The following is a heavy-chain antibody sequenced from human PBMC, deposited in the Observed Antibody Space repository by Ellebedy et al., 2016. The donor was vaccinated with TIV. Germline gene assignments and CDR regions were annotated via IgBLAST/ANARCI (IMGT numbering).Heavy chain of an antibody. CDR3: ARVPWPPIAAPPGAFDI. CDR1: GFTFSSYW. V-gene: IGHV3-7*03. D-gene: IGHD6-6*01. CDR2: IKQDGSEK. J-gene: IGHJ3*02. Sequence: GESLKISCAASGFTFSSYWMSWVRQAPGKGLEWVANIKQDGSEKYYVDSVKGRFTISRDNAKNSLYLQMNSLRAEDTAVDYCARVPWPPIAAPPGAFDIWGQGTMVTVSS.